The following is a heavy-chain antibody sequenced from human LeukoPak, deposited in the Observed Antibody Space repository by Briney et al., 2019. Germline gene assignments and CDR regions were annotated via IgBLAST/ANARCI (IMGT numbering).Heavy chain of an antibody. CDR3: AELTSMVEQY. V-gene: IGHV3-74*01. J-gene: IGHJ4*02. D-gene: IGHD3-10*01. CDR2: INSDGSST. Sequence: GGSPRLSCEASGFTFSSYWMHWVRQVPGKGLVWVSRINSDGSSTSYADSVKGRFTISRDNAKNTLYLQMNSLRAEDTAVYCCAELTSMVEQYWGQGTLVTVSS. CDR1: GFTFSSYW.